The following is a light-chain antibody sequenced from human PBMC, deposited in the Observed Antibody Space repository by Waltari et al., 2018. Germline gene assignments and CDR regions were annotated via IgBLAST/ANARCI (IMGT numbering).Light chain of an antibody. J-gene: IGLJ2*01. CDR2: EVT. CDR1: SSDFGSYNL. V-gene: IGLV2-23*02. Sequence: QSALTQPASVSGSPGQSLTISCTGASSDFGSYNLVSWYQQHPGKAPKVMIYEVTKRPSGVSDRFSGSRSGNTASLTISGLQPEDEADYYCCSYAGSGTLDVVFGGGTKLTVL. CDR3: CSYAGSGTLDVV.